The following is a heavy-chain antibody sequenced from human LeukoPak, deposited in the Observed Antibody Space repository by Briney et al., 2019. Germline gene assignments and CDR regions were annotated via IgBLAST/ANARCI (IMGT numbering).Heavy chain of an antibody. J-gene: IGHJ5*02. CDR3: ARGAIPGRMAAAGISWFDP. CDR1: GGAISSGSYY. Sequence: SETLSLTCSVSGGAISSGSYYWGWLRQPPGKGLEWIGSIYDNGNTHYNPSPKSRVSISVDTSKNQFSLKLSSVTAADTAVYYCARGAIPGRMAAAGISWFDPWGQGTLVTVSS. V-gene: IGHV4-39*01. D-gene: IGHD6-13*01. CDR2: IYDNGNT.